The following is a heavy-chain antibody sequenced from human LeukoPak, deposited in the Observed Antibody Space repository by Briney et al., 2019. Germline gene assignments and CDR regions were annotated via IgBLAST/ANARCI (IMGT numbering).Heavy chain of an antibody. Sequence: GGSLRLSCTASGFTFSRYLMHWVRQAPGKGLVGVSRINGDGTITTYADSVKGRFTVSRDNAKNTLYLQMNSLRAEDTAVYYCASETYYYGSGSYYKGQFWGQGTLVAVSA. J-gene: IGHJ4*02. CDR2: INGDGTIT. CDR3: ASETYYYGSGSYYKGQF. CDR1: GFTFSRYL. V-gene: IGHV3-74*01. D-gene: IGHD3-10*01.